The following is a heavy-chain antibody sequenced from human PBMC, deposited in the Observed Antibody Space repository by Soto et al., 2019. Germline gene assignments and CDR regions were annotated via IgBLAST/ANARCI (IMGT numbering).Heavy chain of an antibody. CDR2: FSDTGYNT. V-gene: IGHV3-23*01. D-gene: IGHD3-22*01. Sequence: PGGSLRLSGSASEFTFNKYAMSWVRQAPGKWLEWVSTFSDTGYNTYYADSVKGRFTISRDNSKNTVYLQMNSLRAEDTALYYCAKGENYYDSTGYFDYWGLGTLVTVSS. CDR3: AKGENYYDSTGYFDY. J-gene: IGHJ4*02. CDR1: EFTFNKYA.